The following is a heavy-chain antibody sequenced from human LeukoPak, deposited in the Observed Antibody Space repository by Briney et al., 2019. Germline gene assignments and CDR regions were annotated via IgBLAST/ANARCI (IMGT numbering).Heavy chain of an antibody. V-gene: IGHV4-59*08. CDR2: IYDSGST. CDR1: GASINNYY. CDR3: AREGYLGSCSGGSCYSVGAFDI. D-gene: IGHD2-15*01. Sequence: SETLSLTCTVSGASINNYYWSWIRQRPGKGLEWIGYIYDSGSTNNNPSLKSRVTMSVDTSTKQFSLKLSSVTDADTAVYYCAREGYLGSCSGGSCYSVGAFDIWGQGTMVTVSS. J-gene: IGHJ3*02.